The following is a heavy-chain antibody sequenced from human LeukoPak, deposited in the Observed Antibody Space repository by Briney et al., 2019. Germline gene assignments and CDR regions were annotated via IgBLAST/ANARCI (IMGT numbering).Heavy chain of an antibody. J-gene: IGHJ5*02. D-gene: IGHD3-22*01. CDR2: IYYSGST. Sequence: SETLSLTCTVSGVSISSYYWSWIRQPPGKGLEWIGYIYYSGSTNYNPSLKSRVTISVDTSKNQFSLKLSSVTAADTAVYYCARYYYDSSGYYENWFDPWGQGTLVTVSS. CDR1: GVSISSYY. CDR3: ARYYYDSSGYYENWFDP. V-gene: IGHV4-59*01.